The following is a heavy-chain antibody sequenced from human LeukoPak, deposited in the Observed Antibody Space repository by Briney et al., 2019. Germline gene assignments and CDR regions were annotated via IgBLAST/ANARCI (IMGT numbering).Heavy chain of an antibody. CDR3: ARVRYCSSTSCYQGSNWFDP. Sequence: PSETLSLTCTVSGGSISSGGYYWSWIRQHPGKGLEWIGYIYYSGSTYYNPSLKSRVSISVDTSKNQFSLELSSVTAADTAVYYCARVRYCSSTSCYQGSNWFDPWGQGTLVTVSS. CDR2: IYYSGST. CDR1: GGSISSGGYY. D-gene: IGHD2-2*01. J-gene: IGHJ5*02. V-gene: IGHV4-31*03.